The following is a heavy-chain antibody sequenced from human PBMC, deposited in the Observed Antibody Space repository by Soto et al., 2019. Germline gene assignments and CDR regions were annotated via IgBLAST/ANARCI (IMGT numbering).Heavy chain of an antibody. CDR3: ARRHRHGYHFDY. J-gene: IGHJ4*02. Sequence: EVQLVESVGGLIQPGGSLRLSCAASGFTVSSNYMTWVRQAPGKGLEWVSIIYSGGTTYYADSVKGRFTISRDDSKNTLYLQMNSLRAEDTAVYYCARRHRHGYHFDYWGQGTLVTVSS. CDR2: IYSGGTT. D-gene: IGHD3-22*01. CDR1: GFTVSSNY. V-gene: IGHV3-53*01.